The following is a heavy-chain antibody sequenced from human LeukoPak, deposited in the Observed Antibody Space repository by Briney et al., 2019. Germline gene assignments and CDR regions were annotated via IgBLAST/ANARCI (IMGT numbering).Heavy chain of an antibody. Sequence: GESLKISCKGSGYSFTSYWIGWVRQMPGKGLEWMGIIYPGDSDTRYSPSFQGQVTISADKSISTAYLQWSSLKASDTAMYYCARSGWLQFGPGAFDIWGQGTMVTVSS. D-gene: IGHD5-24*01. CDR1: GYSFTSYW. CDR2: IYPGDSDT. J-gene: IGHJ3*02. V-gene: IGHV5-51*01. CDR3: ARSGWLQFGPGAFDI.